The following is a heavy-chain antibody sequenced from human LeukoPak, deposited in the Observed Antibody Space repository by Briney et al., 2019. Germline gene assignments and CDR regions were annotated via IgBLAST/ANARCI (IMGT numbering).Heavy chain of an antibody. V-gene: IGHV3-23*01. CDR3: AKDVGYCSSTTCYKPFDY. Sequence: GGSLRLSCAASGFTFSNYAMSWVRQAPGKGLEWVSAFSGSGGSTYYADSVKGRFTISRDNSKNTLYLQMNSLRAEDTAVYYCAKDVGYCSSTTCYKPFDYWGQGTLVPVPS. CDR1: GFTFSNYA. CDR2: FSGSGGST. D-gene: IGHD2-2*02. J-gene: IGHJ4*02.